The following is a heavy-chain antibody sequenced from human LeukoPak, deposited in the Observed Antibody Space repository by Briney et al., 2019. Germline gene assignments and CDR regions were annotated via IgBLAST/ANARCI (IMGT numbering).Heavy chain of an antibody. Sequence: SETLSLTCTVSGGSISSSSSYWGWIRQPPGKGLEWIGNVYYTGSPFYNPSLKSRVSISVDASKSQFSLQLNSVTPEDTAVYYCAREKWELLNLDYWGQGTLVTVSS. V-gene: IGHV4-39*02. J-gene: IGHJ4*02. CDR3: AREKWELLNLDY. CDR2: VYYTGSP. CDR1: GGSISSSSSY. D-gene: IGHD1-26*01.